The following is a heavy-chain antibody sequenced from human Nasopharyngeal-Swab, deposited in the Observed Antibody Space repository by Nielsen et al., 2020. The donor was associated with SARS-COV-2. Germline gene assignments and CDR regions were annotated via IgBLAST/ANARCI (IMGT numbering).Heavy chain of an antibody. CDR3: ATTVVSGAFDI. CDR1: GGSISSSSYY. V-gene: IGHV4-61*05. D-gene: IGHD4-23*01. CDR2: IYYSGST. Sequence: SETLSLTCTVSGGSISSSSYYWSWIRQPPGKGLEWIGYIYYSGSTNYNPSLKSRLTISVDTSKNQFSLKLTSVTAADTAVYYCATTVVSGAFDIWGQGTMVTIS. J-gene: IGHJ3*02.